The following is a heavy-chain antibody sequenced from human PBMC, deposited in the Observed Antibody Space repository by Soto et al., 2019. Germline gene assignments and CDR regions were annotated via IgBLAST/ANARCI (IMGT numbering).Heavy chain of an antibody. D-gene: IGHD6-13*01. J-gene: IGHJ1*01. Sequence: PGGSLRLSCAASGFTFSTYAMNWVRQAPGKGPEWVSAISSSGSTTFYADSVKGRFTISRDNSKNTLYLQMNSLRAEDTALYYCAKVQQSQYLQHWGQGTVVTVSS. CDR1: GFTFSTYA. V-gene: IGHV3-23*01. CDR3: AKVQQSQYLQH. CDR2: ISSSGSTT.